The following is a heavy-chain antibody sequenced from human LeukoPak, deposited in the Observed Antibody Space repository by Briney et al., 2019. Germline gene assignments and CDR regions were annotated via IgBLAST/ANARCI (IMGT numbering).Heavy chain of an antibody. D-gene: IGHD4-17*01. Sequence: GGSRDFSLQALGLPLDDYTMHWVRQAPGKGLEWVSLIGWDGGSTYYADSVKGRFTISRDNSKNSLYLQMNSLRTEDTALYYCAKDSHYGDYVYYYMDVWGKGTTVTVSS. V-gene: IGHV3-43*01. CDR3: AKDSHYGDYVYYYMDV. CDR1: GLPLDDYT. J-gene: IGHJ6*03. CDR2: IGWDGGST.